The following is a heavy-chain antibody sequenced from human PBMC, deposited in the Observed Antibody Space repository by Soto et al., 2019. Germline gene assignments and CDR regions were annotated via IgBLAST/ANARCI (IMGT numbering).Heavy chain of an antibody. CDR3: AKVSRPSRVSTPDFDY. CDR1: GFTFSIYA. Sequence: PGGSLILSCSASGFTFSIYAIHWVRQAPGKGLDWVAVISYDGNSQFYGDSVKGRFIVSRDNSRNTLYLQLNNLQAEDTAVYYCAKVSRPSRVSTPDFDYWGQGTLVTVSS. J-gene: IGHJ4*02. D-gene: IGHD3-10*01. CDR2: ISYDGNSQ. V-gene: IGHV3-30-3*01.